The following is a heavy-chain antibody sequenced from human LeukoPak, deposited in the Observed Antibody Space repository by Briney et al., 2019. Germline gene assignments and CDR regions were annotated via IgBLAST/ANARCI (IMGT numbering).Heavy chain of an antibody. D-gene: IGHD2-8*01. CDR2: IRYDESNK. J-gene: IGHJ3*02. V-gene: IGHV3-30*02. CDR1: GFTFSSYG. CDR3: VNPWALVNLAATNGAHTTDAFDI. Sequence: GGSLRLSCAASGFTFSSYGMHWVRQAPGKGLEWVAFIRYDESNKYYADSVKGRFTISRDNSKNTLYLQMNSLRAEDTVVYYCVNPWALVNLAATNGAHTTDAFDIWGQGTMVTVSS.